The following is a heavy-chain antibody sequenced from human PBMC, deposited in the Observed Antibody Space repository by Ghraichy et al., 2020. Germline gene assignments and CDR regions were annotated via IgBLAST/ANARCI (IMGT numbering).Heavy chain of an antibody. CDR3: TRGMDTAIISFFDY. D-gene: IGHD5-18*01. CDR2: INPDSGGA. V-gene: IGHV1-2*06. J-gene: IGHJ4*02. CDR1: GYTFTAYH. Sequence: ASVKVSCKASGYTFTAYHLHWVRQAPGQGLEWMGRINPDSGGANHAQNFQARVTMTRDTSISTAYMELSRLKSDDTAVYYCTRGMDTAIISFFDYWGQGSLVTVSS.